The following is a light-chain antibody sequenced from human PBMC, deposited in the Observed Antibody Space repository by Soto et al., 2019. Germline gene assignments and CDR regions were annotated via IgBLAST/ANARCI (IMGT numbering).Light chain of an antibody. V-gene: IGKV1-5*01. CDR3: QQYNSFSWT. Sequence: DIKMSQSASTLSASVGDSVTITCRASQSITIWLAWYQQKPGKAPKLLIYDASSLEGGVPSRFSGSGSGTEFTLTISGLQPDDFATYYCQQYNSFSWTFGQRTKVDIK. CDR1: QSITIW. CDR2: DAS. J-gene: IGKJ1*01.